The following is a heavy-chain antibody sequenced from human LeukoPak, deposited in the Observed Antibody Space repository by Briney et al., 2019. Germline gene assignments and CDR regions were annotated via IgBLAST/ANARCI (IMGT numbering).Heavy chain of an antibody. Sequence: SETLSLTCAVYGGSFSGYYWSWIRQPPGKGLEWIGEINHSGSTNYNPSLKSRVTISVDTSKNQFSLKLSSVTAADTAVYYCARGPLRLIDYWGQGTLVTVSS. CDR2: INHSGST. V-gene: IGHV4-34*01. D-gene: IGHD3-3*01. J-gene: IGHJ4*02. CDR3: ARGPLRLIDY. CDR1: GGSFSGYY.